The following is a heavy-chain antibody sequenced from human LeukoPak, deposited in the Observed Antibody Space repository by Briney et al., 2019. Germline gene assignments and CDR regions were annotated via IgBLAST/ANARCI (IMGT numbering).Heavy chain of an antibody. J-gene: IGHJ4*02. CDR3: ARRGYRDYGDYGGVDY. V-gene: IGHV5-51*01. D-gene: IGHD4-17*01. Sequence: GESLKISCKGSGYSFTSYWIGWVRQMPGKGLEWMGIIYPGDSDTRYSPSFQGQVTISADKSISTAYLQWSSLKASDTAMYYCARRGYRDYGDYGGVDYWGQGTLVTVSS. CDR1: GYSFTSYW. CDR2: IYPGDSDT.